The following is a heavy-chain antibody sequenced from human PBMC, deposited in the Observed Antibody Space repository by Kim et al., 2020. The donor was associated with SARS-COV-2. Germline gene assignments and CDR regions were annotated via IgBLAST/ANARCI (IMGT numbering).Heavy chain of an antibody. J-gene: IGHJ5*02. Sequence: GGSLRLSCAASGFSFGIYAMSWGRQAPGKGLEWVSTIGGLDGGIFHADSVKGRFTISRDNSKNTLYLQMTNLKTEDTATYYCARRPGTAAAGTAHFDPWGQGTLVTVS. CDR2: IGGLDGGI. CDR3: ARRPGTAAAGTAHFDP. D-gene: IGHD6-13*01. CDR1: GFSFGIYA. V-gene: IGHV3-23*01.